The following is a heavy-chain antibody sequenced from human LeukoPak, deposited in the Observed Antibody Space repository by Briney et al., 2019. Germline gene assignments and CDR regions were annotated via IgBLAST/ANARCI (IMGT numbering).Heavy chain of an antibody. D-gene: IGHD6-6*01. CDR1: GGSISSYY. Sequence: SETLSLTCTVSGGSISSYYWSWIRQPPGKGLEWIGYIYYSGSTNYNPSLKSRVTISVDTSKNQFSLKLSSVTAADTAVYYCARGSWQLAEEVYWSQGTLVTVSS. V-gene: IGHV4-59*01. J-gene: IGHJ4*02. CDR3: ARGSWQLAEEVY. CDR2: IYYSGST.